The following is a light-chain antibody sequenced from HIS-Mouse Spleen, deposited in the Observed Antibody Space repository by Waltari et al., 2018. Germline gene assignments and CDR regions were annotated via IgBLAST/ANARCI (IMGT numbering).Light chain of an antibody. Sequence: EIVLTQSPGTLSLSPGVSGTAPCRASQSVSSSYLAWYQQKPGQAPRLLIYGASSRATGIPDRFSGSGSGTDFTLTISRLEPEDFAVYYCQQYGSSSYTFGQGTKLEIK. J-gene: IGKJ2*01. V-gene: IGKV3-20*01. CDR3: QQYGSSSYT. CDR2: GAS. CDR1: QSVSSSY.